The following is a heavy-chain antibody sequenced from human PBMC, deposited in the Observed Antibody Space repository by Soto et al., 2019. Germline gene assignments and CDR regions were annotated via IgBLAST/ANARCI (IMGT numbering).Heavy chain of an antibody. CDR1: GGSISSYY. J-gene: IGHJ3*02. D-gene: IGHD5-12*01. Sequence: NPSETLSLTCTVSGGSISSYYWSWIRQPPGKGLEWIGYIYYSGSTNYNPSLKSRVTISVDTSKNQFSLKLSSVTAADTAVYYCARHRIVASTRRPGAFDIWGQGTMVTVSS. CDR2: IYYSGST. CDR3: ARHRIVASTRRPGAFDI. V-gene: IGHV4-59*08.